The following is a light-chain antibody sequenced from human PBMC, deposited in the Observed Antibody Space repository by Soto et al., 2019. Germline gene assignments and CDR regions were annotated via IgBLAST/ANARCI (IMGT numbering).Light chain of an antibody. J-gene: IGKJ5*01. V-gene: IGKV3-11*01. CDR2: DTS. Sequence: EIVMTQSPATLSVSPGERATLSCRASQIVSSNLAWYQQKPGQAPRLLIYDTSNRATGIPARFSGSGSGTDFTLTISSLEPEDFAVYYCQQRSNWPPITFGQGTRLEIK. CDR3: QQRSNWPPIT. CDR1: QIVSSN.